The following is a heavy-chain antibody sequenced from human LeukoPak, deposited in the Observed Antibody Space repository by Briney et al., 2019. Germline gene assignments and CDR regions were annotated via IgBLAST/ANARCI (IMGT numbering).Heavy chain of an antibody. J-gene: IGHJ4*02. CDR3: ARCHGENCGGDRYSRVLDF. Sequence: GGSLRLSCAVSGFRSEMYAMSWVRQAPGKGPEWVSIISGSGGNTIYADSVKGRFTISRDNSKNTLYLQMNSLRAEDTGLYYCARCHGENCGGDRYSRVLDFWGQGTLVTVSS. CDR2: ISGSGGNT. CDR1: GFRSEMYA. D-gene: IGHD2-21*02. V-gene: IGHV3-23*01.